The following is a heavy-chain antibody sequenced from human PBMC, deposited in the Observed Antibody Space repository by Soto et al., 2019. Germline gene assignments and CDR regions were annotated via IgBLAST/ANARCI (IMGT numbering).Heavy chain of an antibody. CDR3: ARGAERFDY. CDR1: GFTFSSYA. V-gene: IGHV3-64*01. Sequence: EVQLVESGGGLVQPGGSLRLSCAASGFTFSSYAMHWVRQAPGKGLEYVSAIVSSGGSTYYANSVKGRFTISRDNFKNTLYLQMGSLRAEDMAVYYCARGAERFDYWGQGTLVTVSS. CDR2: IVSSGGST. J-gene: IGHJ4*02.